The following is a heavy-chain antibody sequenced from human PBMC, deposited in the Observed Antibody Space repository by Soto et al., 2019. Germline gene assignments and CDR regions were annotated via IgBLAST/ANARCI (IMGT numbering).Heavy chain of an antibody. CDR1: GGSISSGGYY. J-gene: IGHJ4*02. Sequence: QVQLQESGPGLVKPSQTLSLTCTVSGGSISSGGYYWSWIRQHPGKGLEWIGYIYYSGSTYYNPSLKSRVTISVNTSNNQFSLKLSSVTAADTAVYYCARVRGGYCSGGSCLEYYFDYWGQGTLVTVSS. CDR2: IYYSGST. D-gene: IGHD2-15*01. V-gene: IGHV4-31*03. CDR3: ARVRGGYCSGGSCLEYYFDY.